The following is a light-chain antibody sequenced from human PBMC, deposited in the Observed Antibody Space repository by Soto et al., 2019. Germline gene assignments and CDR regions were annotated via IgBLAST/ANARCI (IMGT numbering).Light chain of an antibody. CDR1: ENIRNY. J-gene: IGKJ2*01. V-gene: IGKV1-39*01. CDR3: QQSYIVPYT. CDR2: VGS. Sequence: DIQMTQSPSSLSASVGDRVTISCRSSENIRNYLIWYRQKPGKAPELLMYVGSTLESGVPSRFSGSGLGTDFNLIIKSLQPEDFGVYYCQQSYIVPYTFGRGTSLDI.